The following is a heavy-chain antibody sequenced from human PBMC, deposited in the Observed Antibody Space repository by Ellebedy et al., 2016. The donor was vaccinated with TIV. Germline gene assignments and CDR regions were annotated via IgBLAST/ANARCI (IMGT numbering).Heavy chain of an antibody. CDR2: INTGKGYT. CDR3: GRDFGWSRVAGADH. V-gene: IGHV1-3*04. J-gene: IGHJ5*02. Sequence: AASVKVSCKTSGYTFSNFPIHWVRQAPGQGLEWMGWINTGKGYTEYSQKLQGRVTFTRDTSASTVFMELRTLGSEDTAVYYCGRDFGWSRVAGADHWGQGTLVTVSS. CDR1: GYTFSNFP. D-gene: IGHD3-3*01.